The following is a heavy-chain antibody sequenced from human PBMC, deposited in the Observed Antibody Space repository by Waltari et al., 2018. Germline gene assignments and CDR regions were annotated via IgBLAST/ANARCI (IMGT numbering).Heavy chain of an antibody. J-gene: IGHJ4*02. D-gene: IGHD3-3*01. CDR2: INPNSGGT. Sequence: QVQLVQSGAEVKRPGASVKLSCKASGYIFTDYYMHWVRQAPGQGLEWMGWINPNSGGTNYAQKFQGRVIMTRDTSIGTVYMELSSLQSDDTAIYYCASWSAPFDYWGQGTLVTVSS. CDR3: ASWSAPFDY. CDR1: GYIFTDYY. V-gene: IGHV1-2*02.